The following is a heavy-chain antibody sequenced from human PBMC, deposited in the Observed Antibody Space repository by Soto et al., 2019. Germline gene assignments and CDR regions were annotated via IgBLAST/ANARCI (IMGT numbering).Heavy chain of an antibody. J-gene: IGHJ4*02. CDR2: ISWNSGDI. D-gene: IGHD2-2*03. V-gene: IGHV3-9*01. CDR1: GFSFDDYG. Sequence: EVQLVESGGGSVQPGRSLRLSCAASGFSFDDYGMHWVRQGPGKGLEWGSGISWNSGDIYYADSVKGRFTISRDNAKRSLYLQMNSLRPEDTALYYCAKDNDLDRDGPFDYWGQGILVTVSS. CDR3: AKDNDLDRDGPFDY.